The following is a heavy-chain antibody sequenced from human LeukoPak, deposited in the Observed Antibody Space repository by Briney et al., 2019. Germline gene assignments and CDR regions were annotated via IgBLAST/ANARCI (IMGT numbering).Heavy chain of an antibody. V-gene: IGHV4-38-2*02. D-gene: IGHD3-22*01. CDR3: ARWGDSSGYFWFDP. CDR1: GGSISSYY. CDR2: IYHSGST. Sequence: PSETLSLTCTVSGGSISSYYWGWIRQPPGKGLEWIGSIYHSGSTYYNPSLKSRVTISVDTSKNQFSLKLSSVTAADTAVYYCARWGDSSGYFWFDPWGQGTLVTVSS. J-gene: IGHJ5*02.